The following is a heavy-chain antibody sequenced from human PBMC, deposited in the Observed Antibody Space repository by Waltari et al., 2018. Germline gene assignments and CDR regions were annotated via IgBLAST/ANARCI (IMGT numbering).Heavy chain of an antibody. CDR1: GGSISSYY. J-gene: IGHJ2*01. V-gene: IGHV4-4*07. CDR3: ARVGYYDSSSYYYTGAYWYFDL. D-gene: IGHD3-22*01. CDR2: IYTSGST. Sequence: QVQLQESGPGLVKPSETLSLTCTVSGGSISSYYWSWIRQPAGKGLEWIGRIYTSGSTNYNPSLKSRVTMSVDTSKNQFSLKLSSVTAADTAVYYCARVGYYDSSSYYYTGAYWYFDLWGRGTLVTVSS.